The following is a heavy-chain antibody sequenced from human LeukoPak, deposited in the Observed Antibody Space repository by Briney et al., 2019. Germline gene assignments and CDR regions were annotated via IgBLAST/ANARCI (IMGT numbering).Heavy chain of an antibody. CDR1: GYTVIDYA. J-gene: IGHJ4*02. Sequence: GGSLRLSFAASGYTVIDYAMSWGRLAPGKGVEWVSGLRGSGTTTYYADSMKGRSTMSRDNSKNTLYLQMNRLRVEDTAVYYCAKDRGDYHDSGGFDYWGQGTLVTVSS. V-gene: IGHV3-23*01. D-gene: IGHD3-22*01. CDR3: AKDRGDYHDSGGFDY. CDR2: LRGSGTTT.